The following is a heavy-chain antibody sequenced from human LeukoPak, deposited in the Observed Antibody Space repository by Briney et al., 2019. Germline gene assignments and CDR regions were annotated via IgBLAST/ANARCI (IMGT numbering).Heavy chain of an antibody. V-gene: IGHV3-7*01. D-gene: IGHD3-22*01. Sequence: GGSLRLSCAASGFTFSNYWMSWVRQAPGKGLEWVGNINQDGRAKYCVDSVKGRFTISRDNAKNSVYLQMNSLRDEDTAVYYCASSHDSSGNDWGQGTLVTVSS. J-gene: IGHJ4*02. CDR3: ASSHDSSGND. CDR1: GFTFSNYW. CDR2: INQDGRAK.